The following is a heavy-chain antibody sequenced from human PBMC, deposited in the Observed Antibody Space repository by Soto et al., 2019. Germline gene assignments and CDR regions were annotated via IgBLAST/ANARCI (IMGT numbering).Heavy chain of an antibody. CDR3: ARGVSEDIVVVPAATYYMDV. V-gene: IGHV1-2*04. CDR2: INPNSGGT. D-gene: IGHD2-2*01. J-gene: IGHJ6*03. Sequence: GSVKVSCKASGYTFTGYYIHWVRQAPGQGLEWMGWINPNSGGTNYAQKFQGWVTMTRDTSISTAYMELSRLRSDDTAVYYCARGVSEDIVVVPAATYYMDVWGKGTTVTV. CDR1: GYTFTGYY.